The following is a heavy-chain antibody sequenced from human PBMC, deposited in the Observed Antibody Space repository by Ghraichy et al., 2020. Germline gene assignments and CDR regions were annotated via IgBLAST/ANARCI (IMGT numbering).Heavy chain of an antibody. D-gene: IGHD1-7*01. V-gene: IGHV4-4*07. CDR1: GGSISSYY. CDR2: FYTSGDT. CDR3: ASDELRPARSYDGMYV. J-gene: IGHJ6*02. Sequence: SETLSLTCTVSGGSISSYYWSWIRQPDGKGLEWIGRFYTSGDTNYNPSLKSLGTMSIDTSKNQISLKLSTVTAAATAVYYCASDELRPARSYDGMYVWDQGTTVTV.